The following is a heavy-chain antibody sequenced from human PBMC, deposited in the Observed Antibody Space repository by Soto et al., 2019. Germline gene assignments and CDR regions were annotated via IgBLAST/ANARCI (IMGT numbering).Heavy chain of an antibody. CDR2: IIPIFGTA. V-gene: IGHV1-69*06. Sequence: SVKVSSKATGGTFSSYAISWVRQAPGQGLEWMGGIIPIFGTANYAQKFQGRVTITADKSTSTAYMELSSLRSEDTAVYYCARDHISARPVYFYGMDVWGQGTTFTVSS. CDR1: GGTFSSYA. J-gene: IGHJ6*02. CDR3: ARDHISARPVYFYGMDV. D-gene: IGHD6-6*01.